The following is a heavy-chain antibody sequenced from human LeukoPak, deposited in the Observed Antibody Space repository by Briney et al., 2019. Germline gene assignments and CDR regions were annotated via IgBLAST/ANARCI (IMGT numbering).Heavy chain of an antibody. CDR1: GYTFTGYY. J-gene: IGHJ4*02. CDR3: ARDLGRDFDY. V-gene: IGHV1-2*02. CDR2: INPNSGGT. Sequence: ASMKVSCKASGYTFTGYYMHWVRQAPGQGLEWMGWINPNSGGTNYAQKFQGRVTMTRDTSISTAYMELSRLRSDDTAVYFCARDLGRDFDYWGQGTLVTVSS.